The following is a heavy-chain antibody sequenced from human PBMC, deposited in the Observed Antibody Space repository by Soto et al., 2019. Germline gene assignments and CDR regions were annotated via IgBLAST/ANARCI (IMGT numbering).Heavy chain of an antibody. CDR2: INPSGGST. D-gene: IGHD3-3*01. CDR1: GYTFTSYY. V-gene: IGHV1-46*01. J-gene: IGHJ6*02. CDR3: ARDPESSVRETYYDFWSGYYYYYYGMDV. Sequence: ASVKVSCKASGYTFTSYYMHWVRQAPGQGLEWMGIINPSGGSTSYAQKFQGRVTMTRDTSASTVYMELSSLRSEDTAVYYCARDPESSVRETYYDFWSGYYYYYYGMDVWGQ.